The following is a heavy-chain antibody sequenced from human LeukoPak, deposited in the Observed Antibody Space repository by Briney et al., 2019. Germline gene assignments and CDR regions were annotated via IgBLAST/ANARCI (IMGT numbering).Heavy chain of an antibody. CDR2: IIPIFGTA. D-gene: IGHD2-15*01. CDR1: GGTFSSYA. J-gene: IGHJ6*03. V-gene: IGHV1-69*01. Sequence: ASVKVSCKASGGTFSSYAISWVRQAPGQGLEWMGGIIPIFGTANYAQKFQGRVTITADESTSTAYMELSSLRSEDTAVYYCASPGLGYCSGGSCHSAFYYYYYLDVWGKGTTVTVSS. CDR3: ASPGLGYCSGGSCHSAFYYYYYLDV.